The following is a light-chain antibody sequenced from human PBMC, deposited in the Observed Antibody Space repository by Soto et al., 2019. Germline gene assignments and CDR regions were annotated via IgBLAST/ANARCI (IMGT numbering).Light chain of an antibody. Sequence: EIVLTQSPGTLSLSPGERATLSCRASQTITSNFLAWYQQKPGQAPRLLIYGASTRAAGAPDRFSGSGSGTDFTLTITRLEPEDFAVYYCQQYGSSTLLYSFGQGTKLGVK. J-gene: IGKJ2*03. V-gene: IGKV3-20*01. CDR2: GAS. CDR1: QTITSNF. CDR3: QQYGSSTLLYS.